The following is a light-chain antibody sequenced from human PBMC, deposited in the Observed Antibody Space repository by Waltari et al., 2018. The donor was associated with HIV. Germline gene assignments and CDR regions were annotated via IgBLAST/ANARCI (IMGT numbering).Light chain of an antibody. CDR3: HQYGSSPVT. Sequence: DIVLTQSPGTLSLSPGESATLSCRASQSVNSNYVAWYQHTRGQAPRLVIYGASSRATGIPDRFSGSGSGTDFTLTIRRLEPEDSAVYFCHQYGSSPVTFGPGTKVDIK. CDR2: GAS. V-gene: IGKV3-20*01. CDR1: QSVNSNY. J-gene: IGKJ3*01.